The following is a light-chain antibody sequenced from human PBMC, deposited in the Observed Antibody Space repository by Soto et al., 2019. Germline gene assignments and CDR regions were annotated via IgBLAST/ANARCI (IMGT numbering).Light chain of an antibody. V-gene: IGKV1-9*01. J-gene: IGKJ2*01. Sequence: EIQLTQSPSFLSASVGDRVTITCRASQGISSYLAWYQQKPGKAPKLLNYAASTLQSGVPSRFSGSGSGTEFTLTISSLQPEDFATYYCQQLNSYPYTFGQGTKLEIK. CDR1: QGISSY. CDR2: AAS. CDR3: QQLNSYPYT.